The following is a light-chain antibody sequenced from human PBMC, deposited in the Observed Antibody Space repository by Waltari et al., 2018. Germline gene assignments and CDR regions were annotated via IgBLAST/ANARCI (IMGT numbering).Light chain of an antibody. CDR3: QQYKRPPWT. Sequence: DIQLTQSPSTLPASVGDSVTITCRATESISTWLAWYQQKPGKAPELLIYRAFNLQSGVPSRFSGSGSGTEFTLSISSLQPDDFATYYCQQYKRPPWTFGQGTKVDI. CDR2: RAF. J-gene: IGKJ1*01. V-gene: IGKV1-5*03. CDR1: ESISTW.